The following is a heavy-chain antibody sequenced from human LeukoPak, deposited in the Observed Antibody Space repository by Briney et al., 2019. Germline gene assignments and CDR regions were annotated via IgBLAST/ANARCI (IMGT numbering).Heavy chain of an antibody. D-gene: IGHD4-17*01. CDR1: GFIVRNYW. CDR3: VRVGGAMYGDYTPFDY. CDR2: IRSDGIYT. J-gene: IGHJ4*02. Sequence: GRSVRLSCAACGFIVRNYWMHWVRQAPAQGLVGVLLIRSDGIYTNYADSVKGRFTISRDNAKNTLYLQMNSLRAEDTAVYYCVRVGGAMYGDYTPFDYWGQGTLVAVSS. V-gene: IGHV3-74*01.